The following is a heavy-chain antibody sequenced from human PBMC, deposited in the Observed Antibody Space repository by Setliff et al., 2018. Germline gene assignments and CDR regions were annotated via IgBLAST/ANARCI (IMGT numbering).Heavy chain of an antibody. D-gene: IGHD2-2*01. CDR2: INTITGNP. Sequence: EASVKVSCKASGYTFSSYAMNWVRQAPGQGLEWLGRINTITGNPTYAQGFTGRFVFSLDTSVSTAYLQISSLKPEDTAVYYCARDLGYCSRTSCHGDWFDPGGQGTLVTVSS. CDR3: ARDLGYCSRTSCHGDWFDP. CDR1: GYTFSSYA. J-gene: IGHJ5*02. V-gene: IGHV7-4-1*02.